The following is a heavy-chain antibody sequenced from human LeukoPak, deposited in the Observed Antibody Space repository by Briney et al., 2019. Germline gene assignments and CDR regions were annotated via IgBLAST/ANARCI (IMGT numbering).Heavy chain of an antibody. CDR2: ISSSSVV. V-gene: IGHV3-48*02. Sequence: PGGSLRLSCAASGFTFSSYWMSWVRQAPGKGLEWLSYISSSSVVFYADSVKGRFTISRHNARNSVYLQLNSLRDEDTAVYYCARDQYSRSLGAFDIWGQGTLVSVSS. CDR3: ARDQYSRSLGAFDI. CDR1: GFTFSSYW. D-gene: IGHD1-26*01. J-gene: IGHJ3*02.